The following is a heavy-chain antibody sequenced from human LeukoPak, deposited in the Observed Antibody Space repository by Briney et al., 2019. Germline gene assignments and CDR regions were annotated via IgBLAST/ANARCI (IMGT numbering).Heavy chain of an antibody. V-gene: IGHV4-61*01. CDR3: ARRPPPNSSSWTYYYYYYYMDV. J-gene: IGHJ6*03. D-gene: IGHD6-13*01. Sequence: SETLSLTCAVSGYSISSSYYWSWIRQPPGKGLEWIGYIYYSGSTNYNPSLKSRVTISVDTSKNQFSLKLSSVTAADTAVYYCARRPPPNSSSWTYYYYYYYMDVWGKGTTVTVSS. CDR2: IYYSGST. CDR1: GYSISSSYY.